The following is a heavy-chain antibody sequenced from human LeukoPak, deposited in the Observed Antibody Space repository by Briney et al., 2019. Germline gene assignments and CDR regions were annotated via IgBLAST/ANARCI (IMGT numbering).Heavy chain of an antibody. D-gene: IGHD3-10*01. V-gene: IGHV3-7*03. Sequence: GGSLRLSCAASGFTFSSYWMSWVRQAPGKGLEWVANIKQDGSEKCYVDSVKGRFTISRDNAKNSLYLQMNSLRAEDTAVYYCARNRLPYYYGSGSPYEAFDPWGQGTLVTVSS. CDR2: IKQDGSEK. CDR1: GFTFSSYW. J-gene: IGHJ5*02. CDR3: ARNRLPYYYGSGSPYEAFDP.